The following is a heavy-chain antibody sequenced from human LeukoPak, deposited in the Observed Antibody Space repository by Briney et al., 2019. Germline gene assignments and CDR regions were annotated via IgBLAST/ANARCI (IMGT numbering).Heavy chain of an antibody. D-gene: IGHD6-13*01. V-gene: IGHV3-23*01. CDR3: AKRIAVAGTWYFDY. CDR2: ISGSGGST. Sequence: PGGSLRLSCAASGFTFSSYAMSWVRQAPGKGLEWVSAISGSGGSTYYADSVKGRFAISRDNSKNTLYLQMNSLRAEDTAVYYCAKRIAVAGTWYFDYWGQGTLVTVSS. J-gene: IGHJ4*02. CDR1: GFTFSSYA.